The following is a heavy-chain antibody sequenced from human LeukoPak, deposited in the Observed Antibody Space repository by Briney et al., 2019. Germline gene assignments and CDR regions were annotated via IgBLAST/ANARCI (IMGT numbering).Heavy chain of an antibody. J-gene: IGHJ6*03. CDR2: IYYSGST. V-gene: IGHV4-39*07. Sequence: SETLSLTCTVSGGSISSSSYYWGWIRQPPGKGLEWIGNIYYSGSTNYNPSLKSRVTISVDTSKNQFSLKLSSVTAADTAVYYCGCGGRGLPYYYYYYMDVWGKGTTVTISS. CDR1: GGSISSSSYY. CDR3: GCGGRGLPYYYYYYMDV. D-gene: IGHD3-16*01.